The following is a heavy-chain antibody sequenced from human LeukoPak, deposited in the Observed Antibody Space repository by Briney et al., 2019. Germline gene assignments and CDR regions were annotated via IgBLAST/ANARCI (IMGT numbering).Heavy chain of an antibody. CDR1: GFTFSSYA. Sequence: PGGSLRLSCAASGFTFSSYAMSWVRQAPGKGLEWVSAISGSGGSTYYADSVKGRFTISRDSSKNTLYLQMNSLRAEDTAVYYCAKNRGSSWYGLMYYFDYWGQGTLVTVSS. CDR3: AKNRGSSWYGLMYYFDY. D-gene: IGHD6-13*01. J-gene: IGHJ4*02. CDR2: ISGSGGST. V-gene: IGHV3-23*01.